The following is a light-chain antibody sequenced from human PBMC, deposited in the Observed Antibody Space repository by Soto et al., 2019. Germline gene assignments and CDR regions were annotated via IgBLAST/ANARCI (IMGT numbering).Light chain of an antibody. J-gene: IGKJ4*01. V-gene: IGKV3-11*01. CDR1: QSVSSY. Sequence: EIVLTQSPATLSLSPGERATLSCRASQSVSSYLAWYQHKPGQAPRLLIYDASSRATGIPARFSGSGSGTDFTLTIISLEPEDFAVYYCQQRSYWPLTFGGGTTVEIK. CDR2: DAS. CDR3: QQRSYWPLT.